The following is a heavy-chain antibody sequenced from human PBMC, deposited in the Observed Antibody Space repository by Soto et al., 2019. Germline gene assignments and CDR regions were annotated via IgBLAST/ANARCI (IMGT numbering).Heavy chain of an antibody. V-gene: IGHV4-59*01. J-gene: IGHJ5*02. Sequence: SETLSLTCTVSGGSISSYYWSWIRQPPEKGLEWIGYIYYSGSTNYNPSLKSRVTISVDTSKNQFSLKLSSVTAADTAVYYCARGQQLWRFDPWGQGTLVTVSS. CDR3: ARGQQLWRFDP. CDR2: IYYSGST. D-gene: IGHD6-13*01. CDR1: GGSISSYY.